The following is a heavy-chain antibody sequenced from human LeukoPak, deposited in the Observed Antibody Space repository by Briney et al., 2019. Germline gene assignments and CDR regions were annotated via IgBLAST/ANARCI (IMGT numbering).Heavy chain of an antibody. Sequence: PGGSLRLSCVASGFTFSGHTMNWVRQAPGKGLEWISAITGIGSYTYYAESLKGRFAISRDSVKNSLYLQMNRLRAEDTAVYYCARGIMVMAAASTGSVAFDLWGQGTAVTVSS. J-gene: IGHJ3*01. V-gene: IGHV3-21*01. CDR2: ITGIGSYT. CDR1: GFTFSGHT. D-gene: IGHD2-15*01. CDR3: ARGIMVMAAASTGSVAFDL.